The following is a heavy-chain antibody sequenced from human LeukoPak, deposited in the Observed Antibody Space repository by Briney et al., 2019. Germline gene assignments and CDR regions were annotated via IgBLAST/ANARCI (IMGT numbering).Heavy chain of an antibody. Sequence: SETLSLTCTVSGGSISSYYWSWIRQPPGKGLEWIGYIYYSGSTNYNPSLKSRVTISVDTSKNQFSLKLSSVTAADTAVYYCARVSPYDAFDIWGQGTMVTVSS. V-gene: IGHV4-59*01. J-gene: IGHJ3*02. CDR1: GGSISSYY. CDR3: ARVSPYDAFDI. CDR2: IYYSGST.